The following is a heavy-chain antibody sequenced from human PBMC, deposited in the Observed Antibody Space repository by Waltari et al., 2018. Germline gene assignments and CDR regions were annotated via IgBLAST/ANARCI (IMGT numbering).Heavy chain of an antibody. D-gene: IGHD3-10*01. CDR1: GIPFSNYR. Sequence: EVQLVESGGGLVQPGGSLRLSCAASGIPFSNYRRNWVRQAPGRGLEWVLYIGTTSSSISYADSVKGRFTISRDNAKNSLYLQMNSLRDEDTAVYYCASPSLGSGSYWAFDIWGQGTMVTVSS. V-gene: IGHV3-48*02. CDR3: ASPSLGSGSYWAFDI. J-gene: IGHJ3*02. CDR2: IGTTSSSI.